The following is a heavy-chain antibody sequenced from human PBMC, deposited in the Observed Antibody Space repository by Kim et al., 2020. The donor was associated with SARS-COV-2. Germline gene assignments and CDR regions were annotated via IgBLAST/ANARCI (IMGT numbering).Heavy chain of an antibody. CDR1: GGSISSGGYY. CDR2: NYCPGTA. J-gene: IGHJ3*02. CDR3: ARSRGSRVIMLVVVIEAFDI. D-gene: IGHD3-22*01. Sequence: SETLSLTCTVSGGSISSGGYYWSRIRQLPGNAMEWPGNNYCPGTAPHNRPPNPRVTISVDPSKNQFPLTLSSVTAADTAVYYCARSRGSRVIMLVVVIEAFDIGGQGTMVTVSS. V-gene: IGHV4-31*03.